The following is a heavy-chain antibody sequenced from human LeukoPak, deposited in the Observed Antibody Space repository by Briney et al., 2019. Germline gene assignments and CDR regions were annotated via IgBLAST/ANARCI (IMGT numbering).Heavy chain of an antibody. J-gene: IGHJ4*02. CDR2: ISSNGGST. V-gene: IGHV3-64*01. CDR1: GFTFSSYA. D-gene: IGHD3-3*01. CDR3: ARRYYDFWSGSNYFDY. Sequence: HPGGSLRLSCAASGFTFSSYAMHWVRQAPGKGLEYVSAISSNGGSTYYANSVKGRFTISRDNSKNKLYLQMGSLRAEDMAVYYCARRYYDFWSGSNYFDYWGQGTLVTVSS.